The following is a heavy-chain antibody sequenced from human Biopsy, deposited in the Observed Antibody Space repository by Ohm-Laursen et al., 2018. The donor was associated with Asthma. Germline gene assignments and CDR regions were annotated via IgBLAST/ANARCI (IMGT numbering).Heavy chain of an antibody. J-gene: IGHJ4*02. CDR1: GFTFRTYG. CDR2: ISYDGHNQ. Sequence: SLRLSCSATGFTFRTYGMHWVRQTPGKGLEWLSSISYDGHNQHYADSVKGRFTISRDNSKNTVSLEMNSLRRDDTAVYFCARATVAAAGNDWGQGTLVTVSS. CDR3: ARATVAAAGND. V-gene: IGHV3-30*05. D-gene: IGHD6-13*01.